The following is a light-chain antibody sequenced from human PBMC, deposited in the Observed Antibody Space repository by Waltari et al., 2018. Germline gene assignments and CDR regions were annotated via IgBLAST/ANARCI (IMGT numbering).Light chain of an antibody. J-gene: IGKJ1*01. V-gene: IGKV3-20*01. Sequence: IMLTQSPGTLSLSPGERATLSCRASQSISRYLAWYQQKPGQAPRLLIYGASTRATGSPDRFSGSGSGTDFSRTISGLEPEDSAVYYCQHHFRLPATFGQGTKVEIK. CDR1: QSISRY. CDR3: QHHFRLPAT. CDR2: GAS.